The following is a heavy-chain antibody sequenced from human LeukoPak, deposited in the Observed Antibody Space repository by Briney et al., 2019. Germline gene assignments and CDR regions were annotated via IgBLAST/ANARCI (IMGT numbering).Heavy chain of an antibody. CDR2: IYSSDDK. CDR3: AHKVVSSDYPSFDY. Sequence: SGPTLVKPTQTLTLTCTFSGFSLSTSGVGVGWIRQPPGKALEWLALIYSSDDKRYSPSLKSRLTITKDTSKNQVVLTMTDMDPVDTATYFCAHKVVSSDYPSFDYWGQGTLVTVSS. CDR1: GFSLSTSGVG. D-gene: IGHD3-22*01. V-gene: IGHV2-5*01. J-gene: IGHJ4*02.